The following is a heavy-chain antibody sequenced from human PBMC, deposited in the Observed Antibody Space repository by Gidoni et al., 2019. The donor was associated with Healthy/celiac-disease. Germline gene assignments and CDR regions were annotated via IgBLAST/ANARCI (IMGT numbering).Heavy chain of an antibody. Sequence: QVQLVQSGSELKKPGAPVKVSCKASGYTFTSYAMNWVRQAPGQGLEWMGWINTNTGNPTYAQGFTGRFVFSLDTSVSTAYLQISSLKAEDTAVYYCARASLNYYDSSGYSEYYFDYWGQGTLVTVSS. CDR2: INTNTGNP. J-gene: IGHJ4*02. CDR3: ARASLNYYDSSGYSEYYFDY. V-gene: IGHV7-4-1*02. D-gene: IGHD3-22*01. CDR1: GYTFTSYA.